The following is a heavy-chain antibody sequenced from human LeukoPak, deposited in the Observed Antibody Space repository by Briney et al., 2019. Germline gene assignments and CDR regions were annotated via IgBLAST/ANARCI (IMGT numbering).Heavy chain of an antibody. J-gene: IGHJ5*02. CDR3: ARAPIPYDRSRTDYRFDP. Sequence: SETLSLTCTVSGGSISSYYWSWIRQPPGKGLEWIGYIYYSGSTNYNPSLKSRVTISLDTSKSQFSLKLTSVTAADAAVYYCARAPIPYDRSRTDYRFDPWGQGTLVTVAS. CDR1: GGSISSYY. D-gene: IGHD3-16*01. V-gene: IGHV4-59*01. CDR2: IYYSGST.